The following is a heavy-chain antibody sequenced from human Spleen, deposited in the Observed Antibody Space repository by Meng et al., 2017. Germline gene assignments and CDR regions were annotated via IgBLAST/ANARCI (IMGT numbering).Heavy chain of an antibody. CDR3: ARVIDGYYFDY. D-gene: IGHD2-21*01. J-gene: IGHJ4*02. CDR1: GGSISINNW. Sequence: QVQLQESGPGLVKPSGTLSLTCAVSGGSISINNWWSWVRQPPGKGLEWIGEIFQSGSTNYNTSLKSRVTISIDKSKNQFSLKLYSVTAADTAVYFCARVIDGYYFDYWGEGTLVTVSS. V-gene: IGHV4-4*02. CDR2: IFQSGST.